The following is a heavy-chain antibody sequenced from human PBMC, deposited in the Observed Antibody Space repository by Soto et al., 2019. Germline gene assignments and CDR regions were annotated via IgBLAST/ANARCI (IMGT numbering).Heavy chain of an antibody. CDR2: IYSSGRT. V-gene: IGHV4-4*07. D-gene: IGHD3-9*01. J-gene: IGHJ2*01. CDR1: GGSTSGKY. CDR3: AIDFDVHTALDYWYFAL. Sequence: QVHLQESGPGVVKASETLSLTCSLSGGSTSGKYWSWIRQSAGKGLEWIGRIYSSGRTHYNPSLGSRVAMSVAQNSFSLRLPSVTAAATAIYYCAIDFDVHTALDYWYFALWGRGTQVSVSS.